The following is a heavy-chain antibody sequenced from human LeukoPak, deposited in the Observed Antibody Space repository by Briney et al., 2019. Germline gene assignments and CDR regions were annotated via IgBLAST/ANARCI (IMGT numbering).Heavy chain of an antibody. CDR3: AKDATAVVGTVYMDV. CDR2: IKQDGSEK. J-gene: IGHJ6*03. D-gene: IGHD6-13*01. CDR1: GYTFTSYG. V-gene: IGHV3-7*01. Sequence: GASVKVSCKASGYTFTSYGISWVRQAPGKGLEWVANIKQDGSEKYYVDSVKGRFTISRDNAKNSLYLQMNSLRAEDTAVYYCAKDATAVVGTVYMDVWGKGTTVTVSS.